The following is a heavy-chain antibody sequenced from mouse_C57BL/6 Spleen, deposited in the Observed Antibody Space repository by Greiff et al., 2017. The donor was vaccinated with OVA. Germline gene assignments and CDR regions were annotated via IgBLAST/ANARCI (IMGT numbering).Heavy chain of an antibody. CDR1: GYSFTGYF. J-gene: IGHJ4*01. Sequence: EVKLMESGPELVKPGDSVKISCKASGYSFTGYFMNWVMQSHGKSLEWIGRINPYNGDTFYNQKFKGKATLTVDKSASTAHMELRSLTSEDSAVYYWASVTTVVVRSAMDYWGQGTSVTVSS. CDR3: ASVTTVVVRSAMDY. V-gene: IGHV1-20*01. D-gene: IGHD1-1*01. CDR2: INPYNGDT.